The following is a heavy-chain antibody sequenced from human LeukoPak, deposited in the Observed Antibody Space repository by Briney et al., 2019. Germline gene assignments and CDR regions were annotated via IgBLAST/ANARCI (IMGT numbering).Heavy chain of an antibody. V-gene: IGHV4-59*01. CDR2: IYYSGST. CDR3: ARVFVDIVATVPRYYFDY. D-gene: IGHD5-12*01. Sequence: SETLSLTCTVSGGSISSYYWSWIQQPPGKGLEWIGYIYYSGSTNYNPSLKSRVTISVDTSKNQFSLKLSSVTAADTAVYYCARVFVDIVATVPRYYFDYWGQGTLVTVSS. CDR1: GGSISSYY. J-gene: IGHJ4*02.